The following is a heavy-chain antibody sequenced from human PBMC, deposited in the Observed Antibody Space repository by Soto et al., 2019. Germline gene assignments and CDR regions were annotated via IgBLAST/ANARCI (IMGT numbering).Heavy chain of an antibody. J-gene: IGHJ6*02. CDR1: GFTFSSYS. V-gene: IGHV3-48*02. CDR3: AREIASSSGWYRDYYYYGMDV. D-gene: IGHD6-19*01. CDR2: ISSSSSTI. Sequence: EVQLVESGGGLVQPGGSLRLSCAASGFTFSSYSMNWVRQAPGKGLEWVSYISSSSSTIYYADSVKGRFTISRDNAKNSLYLPMNSLRDEDTAVYYCAREIASSSGWYRDYYYYGMDVWGQGTTVTVSS.